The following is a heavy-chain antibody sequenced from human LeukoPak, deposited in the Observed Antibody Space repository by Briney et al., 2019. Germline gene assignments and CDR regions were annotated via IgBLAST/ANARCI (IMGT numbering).Heavy chain of an antibody. D-gene: IGHD2-2*01. CDR2: IWYDGSNK. CDR1: GFTFSSYG. J-gene: IGHJ6*04. CDR3: ARHIVVVPAATSGMDV. V-gene: IGHV3-33*01. Sequence: GRSLRLSCAASGFTFSSYGMHWVRQAPGKGLEWVAVIWYDGSNKYYADSVKGRFTISRDNSKNTLYLQMNSLRAEDTAVNYCARHIVVVPAATSGMDVWGKGTTVTVSS.